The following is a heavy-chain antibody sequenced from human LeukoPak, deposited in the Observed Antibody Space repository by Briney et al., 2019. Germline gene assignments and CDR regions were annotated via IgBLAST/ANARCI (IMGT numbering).Heavy chain of an antibody. CDR1: GGSISSSSYY. CDR2: IYYSGST. V-gene: IGHV4-39*07. Sequence: KTSETLSLTCTVSGGSISSSSYYWGWIRQPPGKGLEWIGSIYYSGSTYYNPSLKSRVTISVDTSKNQFSLKLSSVTAADTAVYYCARDPGAWFGESYPSHYMDVWGKGTTVTISS. J-gene: IGHJ6*03. CDR3: ARDPGAWFGESYPSHYMDV. D-gene: IGHD3-10*01.